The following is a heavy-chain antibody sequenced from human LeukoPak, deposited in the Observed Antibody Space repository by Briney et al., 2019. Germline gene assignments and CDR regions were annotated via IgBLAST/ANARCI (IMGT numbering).Heavy chain of an antibody. CDR3: ARGTGSGWYETYYYMDV. CDR1: GFTFNSYW. V-gene: IGHV3-7*01. J-gene: IGHJ6*03. Sequence: GGSLRLSCAASGFTFNSYWMSWVRQAPGKGLEWVANIKQDGSGKYYVDSVKGRFTISRDNAKNSLYLQMNSLRAEDTAVYYCARGTGSGWYETYYYMDVWGKGTTVTVSS. D-gene: IGHD6-19*01. CDR2: IKQDGSGK.